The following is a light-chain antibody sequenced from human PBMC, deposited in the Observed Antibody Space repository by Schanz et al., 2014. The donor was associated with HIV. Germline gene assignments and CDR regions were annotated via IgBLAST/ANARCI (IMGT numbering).Light chain of an antibody. CDR3: SSYTTSSTLV. J-gene: IGLJ2*01. Sequence: QSALTQPASVSGSPGQSITISCTGTSSDVGGYDYLSWYQQHPGQAPKLLIYDVTYRPSGISNRFSGSKSGYTASLTISGLQADDEADYYCSSYTTSSTLVFGGGTKLTVL. CDR1: SSDVGGYDY. V-gene: IGLV2-14*03. CDR2: DVT.